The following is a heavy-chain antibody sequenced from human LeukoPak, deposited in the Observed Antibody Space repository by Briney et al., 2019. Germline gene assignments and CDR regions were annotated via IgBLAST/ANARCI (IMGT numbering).Heavy chain of an antibody. V-gene: IGHV1-2*02. J-gene: IGHJ4*02. Sequence: ASVKVSCKASGYTFTGYYMHWVRQAPGQGLEWMGWINPNSGGTNYAQKFRGRVTMTRDTSISTAYMELSRLRSDDTAVYYCARDLGEMATTNEYYFDYWGQGTLVTVSS. CDR2: INPNSGGT. D-gene: IGHD5-24*01. CDR3: ARDLGEMATTNEYYFDY. CDR1: GYTFTGYY.